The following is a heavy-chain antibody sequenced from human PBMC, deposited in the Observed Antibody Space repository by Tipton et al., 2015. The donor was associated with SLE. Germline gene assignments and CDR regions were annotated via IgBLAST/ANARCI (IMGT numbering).Heavy chain of an antibody. D-gene: IGHD2-2*01. J-gene: IGHJ4*02. V-gene: IGHV1-69*13. Sequence: QSGAEVKKPGASVKVSCKASGYTFTSYAISWVRQAPGQGLEWMGRIIPIFGTANYAQKFQGRVTITADESTSTAYMELSSLGSEDAAVYYCARGHCSSTSCYPSYFDYWGQGTRVAVSS. CDR1: GYTFTSYA. CDR2: IIPIFGTA. CDR3: ARGHCSSTSCYPSYFDY.